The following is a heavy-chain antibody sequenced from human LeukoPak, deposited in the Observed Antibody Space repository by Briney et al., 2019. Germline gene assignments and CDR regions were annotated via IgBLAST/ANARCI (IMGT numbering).Heavy chain of an antibody. D-gene: IGHD5-12*01. CDR3: ARVHPGGVYRGYDYSGGWFDP. Sequence: GGSLTLSCAASGFTVSSNYMRWLRHAPGQGLEWVSVIYSGGSTYYAASVKGRFTIYRTNSKTTLYLPRNSLRAEDRAVYYCARVHPGGVYRGYDYSGGWFDPWGQGTLVTVSS. CDR2: IYSGGST. J-gene: IGHJ5*02. CDR1: GFTVSSNY. V-gene: IGHV3-53*04.